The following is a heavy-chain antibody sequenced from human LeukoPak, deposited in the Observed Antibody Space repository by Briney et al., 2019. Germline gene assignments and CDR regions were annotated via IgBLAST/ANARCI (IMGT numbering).Heavy chain of an antibody. Sequence: GGSLRLSCAAAGFTFSNYETHWVRKAPGQGLEWLSYISGSGDTEYYADSVKGRFTISRDNGENSLYLQMNSLRAEDTSVYYCARDSMAFDFWGQGTLVTVSS. CDR3: ARDSMAFDF. J-gene: IGHJ4*02. D-gene: IGHD2/OR15-2a*01. CDR1: GFTFSNYE. CDR2: ISGSGDTE. V-gene: IGHV3-48*03.